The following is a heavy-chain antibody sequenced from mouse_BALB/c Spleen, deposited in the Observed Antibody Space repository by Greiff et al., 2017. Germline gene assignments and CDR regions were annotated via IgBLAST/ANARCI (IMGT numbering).Heavy chain of an antibody. D-gene: IGHD2-4*01. J-gene: IGHJ2*01. Sequence: VQLQESGAELARPGASVKLSCKASGYTFTSYWMQWVKQRPGQGLEWIGAIYPGDGDTRYTQKFKGKATLTADKSSSTAYMQLSSLASEDSAVYYCASVSTMISDYWGQGTTLTVSS. CDR1: GYTFTSYW. V-gene: IGHV1-87*01. CDR3: ASVSTMISDY. CDR2: IYPGDGDT.